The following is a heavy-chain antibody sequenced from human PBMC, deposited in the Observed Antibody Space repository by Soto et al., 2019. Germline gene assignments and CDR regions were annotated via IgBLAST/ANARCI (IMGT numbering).Heavy chain of an antibody. D-gene: IGHD3-9*01. CDR1: GFTFGDFA. CDR3: TRVHTTGPVIPDY. J-gene: IGHJ4*02. V-gene: IGHV3-49*03. Sequence: PGGSLRVSCTVFGFTFGDFARTWFRQPPGKGLEWVGFIRSKPYGGTAEYAASVKGRFTISRDDSKSIAYLQMNSLKTEDTAFYYCTRVHTTGPVIPDYWGQGIPVTVSS. CDR2: IRSKPYGGTA.